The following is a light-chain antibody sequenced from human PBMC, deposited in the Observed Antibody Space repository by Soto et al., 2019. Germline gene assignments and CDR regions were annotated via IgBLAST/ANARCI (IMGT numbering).Light chain of an antibody. CDR3: QQSYSTPRT. V-gene: IGKV1-39*01. CDR1: QSVSTY. Sequence: DIQMTQSPSSLSASVGDTVTITCRASQSVSTYLNWYQQRPGKAPSLLIYDASTLQRGVPSRFXXXXXXXXXXXXISNLQSEDFATYYCQQSYSTPRTFGQGTKVEIK. CDR2: DAS. J-gene: IGKJ1*01.